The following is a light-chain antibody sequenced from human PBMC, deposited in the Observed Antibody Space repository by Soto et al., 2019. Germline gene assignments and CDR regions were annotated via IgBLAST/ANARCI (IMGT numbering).Light chain of an antibody. CDR2: DAS. CDR3: QQLTDWPPQWT. J-gene: IGKJ1*01. V-gene: IGKV3-11*01. CDR1: QSVTTY. Sequence: ETVLTQSPATLSLSPGESATLSCRASQSVTTYLAWYQQKPGQAPRLLIYDASSRATGIPARFSGSGSGTDFTLTISSLEPEDFAVYYCQQLTDWPPQWTFGQGTKVAIK.